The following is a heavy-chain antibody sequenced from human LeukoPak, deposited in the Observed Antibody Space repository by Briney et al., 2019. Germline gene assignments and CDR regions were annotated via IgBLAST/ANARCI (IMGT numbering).Heavy chain of an antibody. Sequence: GGSLRLSCAASGFTFSSYWMSWVRQAPGKGLEWVGRIKSKTDGGTTDYAAPVKGRFSISRDASKNTLYLQMNSLKTEDTAVYYCTTDLTVAANYYYYYMDVWGKGTTVTVSS. CDR2: IKSKTDGGTT. CDR1: GFTFSSYW. J-gene: IGHJ6*03. CDR3: TTDLTVAANYYYYYMDV. D-gene: IGHD2-15*01. V-gene: IGHV3-15*01.